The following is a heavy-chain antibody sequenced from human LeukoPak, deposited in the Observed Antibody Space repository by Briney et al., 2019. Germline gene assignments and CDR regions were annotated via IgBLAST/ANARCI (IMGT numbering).Heavy chain of an antibody. Sequence: PGGSLRLSCAASGFTFSNYWMTWVRQAPGKGLEYVVNIKEDGSEKYYVDSVKGRFTISRDNAKNPLYLQMSSLRGDDTAVYYCVRDCGFHTFDYWGQGTLVTVSS. V-gene: IGHV3-7*05. D-gene: IGHD2-21*01. CDR3: VRDCGFHTFDY. CDR1: GFTFSNYW. CDR2: IKEDGSEK. J-gene: IGHJ4*02.